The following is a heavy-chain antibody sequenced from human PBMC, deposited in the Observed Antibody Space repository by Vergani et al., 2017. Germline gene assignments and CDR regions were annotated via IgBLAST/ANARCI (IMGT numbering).Heavy chain of an antibody. Sequence: QVQLQQRGAGLLKPSETLSLTCAVYGGSFNGYYWSWIRQHPGKGLEWIGYIYYSGSTYYNPSLKSRVTISVDTSKNQFSLKLSSVTAADTAVYYCARAGAYGGNSGGDFDYWGQGTLVTVSS. V-gene: IGHV4-34*01. J-gene: IGHJ4*02. D-gene: IGHD4-23*01. CDR2: IYYSGST. CDR1: GGSFNGYY. CDR3: ARAGAYGGNSGGDFDY.